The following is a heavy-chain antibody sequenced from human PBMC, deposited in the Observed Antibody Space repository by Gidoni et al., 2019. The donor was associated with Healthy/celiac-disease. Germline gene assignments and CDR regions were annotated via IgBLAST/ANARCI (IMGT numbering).Heavy chain of an antibody. V-gene: IGHV4-59*01. CDR2: IYYSGST. J-gene: IGHJ3*02. Sequence: QVQLQESGPGLVKPSATLSLTCTVSGGSISSYYWSWIRQPPGKGLEWIGYIYYSGSTNYNPSLKSRVTISVDTSKNQFSLKLSSVTAADTAVYYCARVGWGTVHDAFDIWGQGTMVTVSS. CDR1: GGSISSYY. CDR3: ARVGWGTVHDAFDI. D-gene: IGHD3-10*01.